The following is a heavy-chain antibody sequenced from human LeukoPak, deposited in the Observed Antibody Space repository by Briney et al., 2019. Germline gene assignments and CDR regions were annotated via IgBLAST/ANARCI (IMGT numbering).Heavy chain of an antibody. D-gene: IGHD1-1*01. J-gene: IGHJ4*02. CDR1: GFTFSDNY. V-gene: IGHV3-11*04. CDR3: ARDPRTVRI. CDR2: ISGNGGII. Sequence: GGSLRLSCAASGFTFSDNYMTWVRQAPGKGLEWLSYISGNGGIIQYADSVKGRFTISRDNAKNLLYLQMDSLRVEDTAIYYCARDPRTVRIWGQGTLVTVSS.